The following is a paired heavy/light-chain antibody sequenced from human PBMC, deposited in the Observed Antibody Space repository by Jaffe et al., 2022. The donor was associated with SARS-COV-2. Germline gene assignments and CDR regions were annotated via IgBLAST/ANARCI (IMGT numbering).Light chain of an antibody. Sequence: EIVLTQSPGTLSLSPGERATLSCRASQSVSSSYLAWYQQKPGQAPRLLIFGASNRATGIPDRFSGSGSGTDFTLTISRLEPEDFAMFYCQQYGSSPYTFGQGTKLEIK. CDR1: QSVSSSY. CDR3: QQYGSSPYT. V-gene: IGKV3-20*01. CDR2: GAS. J-gene: IGKJ2*01.
Heavy chain of an antibody. V-gene: IGHV4-39*01. Sequence: QLQLQESGPGLVKPSETLSLSCSVSDDSISSSSYNWGWFRQPPGKGLEWIGTFYYSGSTYYNPSLQGRVTIYVDTSKRQFSLKLSSVTAADTAVYYCARGLVAAPVLGAVDIWGQGTMVTVSS. J-gene: IGHJ3*02. CDR3: ARGLVAAPVLGAVDI. CDR1: DDSISSSSYN. D-gene: IGHD2-2*01. CDR2: FYYSGST.